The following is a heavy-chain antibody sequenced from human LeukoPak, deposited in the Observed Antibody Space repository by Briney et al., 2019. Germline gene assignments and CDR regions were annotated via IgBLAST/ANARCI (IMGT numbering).Heavy chain of an antibody. CDR3: ARGPPFERWELLHDAFDI. Sequence: GGSLRLSCAASGFTFSSYSMNWVRQAPGKGLEWVSSISSSSSYIYYADSVKGRFTISRDNAKNSLYLQMNSLRAEDTAVYYCARGPPFERWELLHDAFDIWGQGTMVTVSS. J-gene: IGHJ3*02. D-gene: IGHD1-26*01. CDR2: ISSSSSYI. CDR1: GFTFSSYS. V-gene: IGHV3-21*01.